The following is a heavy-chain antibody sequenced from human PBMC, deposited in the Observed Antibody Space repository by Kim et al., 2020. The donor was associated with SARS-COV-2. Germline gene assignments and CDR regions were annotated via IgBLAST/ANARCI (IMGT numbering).Heavy chain of an antibody. D-gene: IGHD2-21*02. CDR2: ISGSGETI. CDR3: ARGTAVYVY. Sequence: GGSLRLSCAASGFSFSDYYMNWIRQAPGKGLEWISYISGSGETIYYADSVKGRFTISRDNAKNSLFLQMNSLRAEDTAVYYCARGTAVYVYWGQGTLVTVSS. CDR1: GFSFSDYY. J-gene: IGHJ4*02. V-gene: IGHV3-11*01.